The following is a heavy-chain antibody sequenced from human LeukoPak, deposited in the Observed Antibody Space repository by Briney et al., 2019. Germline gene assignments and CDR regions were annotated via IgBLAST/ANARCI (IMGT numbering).Heavy chain of an antibody. CDR1: GFTFSNYA. CDR3: SRDPRPCDY. Sequence: GGSLRLSCAASGFTFSNYAMSWVRQAPGKGLEWVSAISGGGSTTYSADSVKGRFTISRDNSKNTLYLQMNSLRDEDTAVYYCSRDPRPCDYWGQGTLVTVSS. CDR2: ISGGGSTT. V-gene: IGHV3-23*01. J-gene: IGHJ4*02.